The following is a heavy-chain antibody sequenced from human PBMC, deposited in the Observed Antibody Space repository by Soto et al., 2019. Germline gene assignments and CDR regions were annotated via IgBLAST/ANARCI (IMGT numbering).Heavy chain of an antibody. CDR2: ISYDGSNK. V-gene: IGHV3-30-3*01. Sequence: SLRLSCAASGFTFSSYAMHWVRQAPGKGLEWVAVISYDGSNKYYADSVKGRFTISRDNSKNTLYLQMNSLRAEDTAVYYCARDMRVESDFWGGYRVYYNYQGMDVWGQGTTVTVTS. D-gene: IGHD3-3*01. J-gene: IGHJ6*02. CDR1: GFTFSSYA. CDR3: ARDMRVESDFWGGYRVYYNYQGMDV.